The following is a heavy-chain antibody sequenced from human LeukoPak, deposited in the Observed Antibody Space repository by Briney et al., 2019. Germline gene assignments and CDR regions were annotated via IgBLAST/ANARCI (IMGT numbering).Heavy chain of an antibody. CDR2: ICYSGST. J-gene: IGHJ3*02. CDR1: GGSISSYY. V-gene: IGHV4-59*01. Sequence: PSETLSLTCTVSGGSISSYYWSWIRQPPGKGLEWIGYICYSGSTNYNPSLKSRVTISVDTSKNQFSLKLSSVTAADTAVYYCARDEYYYDSSGYYYLVAFDIWGQGTMVTVSS. CDR3: ARDEYYYDSSGYYYLVAFDI. D-gene: IGHD3-22*01.